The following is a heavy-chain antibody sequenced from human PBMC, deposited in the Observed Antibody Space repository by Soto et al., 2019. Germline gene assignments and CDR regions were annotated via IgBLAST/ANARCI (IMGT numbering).Heavy chain of an antibody. CDR2: MNPNSGNT. V-gene: IGHV1-8*01. D-gene: IGHD3-3*01. CDR3: ARVGDRITIFGVVENFDY. Sequence: ASVKVSCKASGYTFTSYDINWVRQATGQGLEWMVWMNPNSGNTGYAQKFQGRVTMTRNTSISTAYMELSSLRSGDTAVYYCARVGDRITIFGVVENFDYWGQGTLVTVSS. J-gene: IGHJ4*02. CDR1: GYTFTSYD.